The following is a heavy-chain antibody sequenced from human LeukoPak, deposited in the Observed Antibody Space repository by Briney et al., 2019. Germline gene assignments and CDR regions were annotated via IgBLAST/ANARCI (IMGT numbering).Heavy chain of an antibody. CDR3: ARDQRDSSGYYQNYFDY. D-gene: IGHD3-22*01. CDR1: GFTFSSYS. CDR2: ISSSSSYN. Sequence: GGSLRLSCAASGFTFSSYSMNWVRQAPGKGLEWVSSISSSSSYNLYTDSVKGRFTISRDNAKNSLYLQMNSLKTEDTAVYYCARDQRDSSGYYQNYFDYWGQGTLVTVSS. V-gene: IGHV3-21*03. J-gene: IGHJ4*02.